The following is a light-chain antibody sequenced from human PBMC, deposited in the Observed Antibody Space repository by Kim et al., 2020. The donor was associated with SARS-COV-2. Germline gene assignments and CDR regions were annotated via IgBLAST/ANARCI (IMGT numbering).Light chain of an antibody. CDR3: AAWDNSLTAVL. CDR2: DND. J-gene: IGLJ3*02. CDR1: SSNLGRNS. Sequence: QSVLTQPPSVSAAPGQMVTISCSGSSSNLGRNSVCWYQHLPGAVPKLLIYDNDKRPSGIPDRFSGSKSGTSATLGITGLQTGDEATYYCAAWDNSLTAVLFGGGTKLTVL. V-gene: IGLV1-51*01.